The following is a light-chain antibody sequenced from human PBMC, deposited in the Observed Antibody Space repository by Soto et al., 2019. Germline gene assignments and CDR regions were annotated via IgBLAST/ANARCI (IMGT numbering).Light chain of an antibody. V-gene: IGKV1-5*03. CDR2: KAS. CDR1: QTISSW. CDR3: QQSNNHPIS. Sequence: DIQMTQSPSTLSGSVGDRVTITCRASQTISSWLAWYQQKPGKAPNLLIHKASHLESGVPSRFSGSGSGTEFTLTISSLQPEDFATYYCQQSNNHPISFGQGTRLEVK. J-gene: IGKJ5*01.